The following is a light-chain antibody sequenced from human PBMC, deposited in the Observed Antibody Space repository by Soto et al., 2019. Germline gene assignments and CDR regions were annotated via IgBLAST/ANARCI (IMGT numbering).Light chain of an antibody. CDR2: GPS. CDR3: LQYRSSRIP. Sequence: EIVMTQSPATLSVSPGERATLSCRASQSISAKLAWYQQKPGQAPRLLIYGPSTRATDIPARFSGSGSGAEFTLTISSLQSEDFGVYYCLQYRSSRIPFGQRTRLAIK. V-gene: IGKV3-15*01. J-gene: IGKJ5*01. CDR1: QSISAK.